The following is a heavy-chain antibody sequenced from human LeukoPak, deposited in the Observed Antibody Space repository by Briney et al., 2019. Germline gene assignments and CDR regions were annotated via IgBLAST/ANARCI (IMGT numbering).Heavy chain of an antibody. V-gene: IGHV3-30*18. CDR2: ISYDGSNK. CDR3: AKDILGRRDGYNYGAHIDY. J-gene: IGHJ4*02. D-gene: IGHD5-24*01. Sequence: PGGSLRLSCAASGFTFSSYGMHWVRQAPGKGLEWVAVISYDGSNKYYADSVKGRFTISRDNSKNTLYLQMNSLRAEDTAVYYCAKDILGRRDGYNYGAHIDYWGQGTLVTVSS. CDR1: GFTFSSYG.